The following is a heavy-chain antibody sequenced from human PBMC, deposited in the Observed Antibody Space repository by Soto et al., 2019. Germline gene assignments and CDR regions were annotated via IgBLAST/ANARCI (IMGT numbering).Heavy chain of an antibody. CDR3: VRRHVSETGNYWCDP. Sequence: QVQLVQSGTEVKKPGASVKVSCKASGYTFTSYGIHWVRQAPGQRLEWMGWINAANGDTKYSPKFQGRVTITRDTSASTAYMELSSLRSEDTAVYYCVRRHVSETGNYWCDPWGQGTLVTVSS. CDR1: GYTFTSYG. V-gene: IGHV1-3*01. J-gene: IGHJ5*02. D-gene: IGHD3-9*01. CDR2: INAANGDT.